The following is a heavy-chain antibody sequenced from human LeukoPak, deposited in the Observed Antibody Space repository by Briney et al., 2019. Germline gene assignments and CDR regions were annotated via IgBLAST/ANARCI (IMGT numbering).Heavy chain of an antibody. CDR1: GYSISSSSYY. Sequence: SETLSLTCTVSGYSISSSSYYWGWIRQPPGKGLEWIGSIYYSGSTYYNPSLKSRVTISVDTSKNQFSLKLSSVTAADTAVYYCARLDAVAGTDWGQGTLVTVSS. D-gene: IGHD6-19*01. V-gene: IGHV4-39*01. CDR2: IYYSGST. CDR3: ARLDAVAGTD. J-gene: IGHJ4*02.